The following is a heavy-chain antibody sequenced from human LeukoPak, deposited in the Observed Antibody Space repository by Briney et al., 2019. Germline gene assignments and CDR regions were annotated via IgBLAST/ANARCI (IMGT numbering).Heavy chain of an antibody. J-gene: IGHJ4*02. CDR3: ARDRGGVGIAARPSPFDY. V-gene: IGHV3-7*01. Sequence: GGSLRLSCAASGFTFSSYWMSWVRQAPGKGLEWVANIKQDGSEKYYVDSVKGRFTISRDNAKNSLYLQMNSLRAEDTAVYYCARDRGGVGIAARPSPFDYWGQGTLVTVSS. D-gene: IGHD6-6*01. CDR1: GFTFSSYW. CDR2: IKQDGSEK.